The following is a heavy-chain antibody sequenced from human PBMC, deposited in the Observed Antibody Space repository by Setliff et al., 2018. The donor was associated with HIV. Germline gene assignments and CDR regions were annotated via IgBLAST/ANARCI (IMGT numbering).Heavy chain of an antibody. D-gene: IGHD3-10*01. V-gene: IGHV4-39*07. J-gene: IGHJ6*02. CDR1: GGSISSRSYY. Sequence: PSETLSLTCTVSGGSISSRSYYWGWIRQPPGKGLEWIVYIYYYRGCTNYNPSLKRRVTISVDTPKNQFSLNLRAVTAADPAMYNCSRSSGSGSYCFRYGVDVWGQGTTVTVSS. CDR2: IYYYRGCT. CDR3: SRSSGSGSYCFRYGVDV.